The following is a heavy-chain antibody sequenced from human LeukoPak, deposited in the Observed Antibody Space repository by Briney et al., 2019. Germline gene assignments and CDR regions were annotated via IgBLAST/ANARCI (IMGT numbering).Heavy chain of an antibody. V-gene: IGHV4-31*02. J-gene: IGHJ5*02. Sequence: SQTLSLTCTVSGDSIISGGYYWSWIRQHPGKGLEWIGYIYYSGTTYYNPSLKGRVTMSVDTSKNQFSLKLSSVTAADTAIYYCARDPVGPGWFDPWGQGTLVTFSS. CDR2: IYYSGTT. CDR3: ARDPVGPGWFDP. D-gene: IGHD1-26*01. CDR1: GDSIISGGYY.